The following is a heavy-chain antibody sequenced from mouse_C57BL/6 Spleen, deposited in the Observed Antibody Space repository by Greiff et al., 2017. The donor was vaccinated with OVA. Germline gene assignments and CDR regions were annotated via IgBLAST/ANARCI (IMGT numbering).Heavy chain of an antibody. J-gene: IGHJ4*01. CDR3: ARWGGGYYAMDY. CDR2: IYPRSGNT. CDR1: GYTFTSYG. Sequence: VQLQQSGAELARPGASVKLSCKASGYTFTSYGISWVKQRTGQGLEWIGEIYPRSGNTYYNEKFKGKATLTADKSSSTAYMELRSLTSEDSAVYFCARWGGGYYAMDYWGQGTSVTVSS. V-gene: IGHV1-81*01.